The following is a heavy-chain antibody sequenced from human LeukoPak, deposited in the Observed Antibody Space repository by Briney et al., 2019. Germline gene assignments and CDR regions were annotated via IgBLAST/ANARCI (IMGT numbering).Heavy chain of an antibody. CDR2: IHPGDSST. Sequence: GESLKISCHGSGDSFTSHWIGWVRQMAGRGLEWMGIIHPGDSSTTYSPSFQGQVTISADKSISTAYLQWSSLKASDTAIYYCARQSSGYAMYFDYWGQGTLVTVSS. J-gene: IGHJ4*02. CDR3: ARQSSGYAMYFDY. D-gene: IGHD5-12*01. CDR1: GDSFTSHW. V-gene: IGHV5-51*01.